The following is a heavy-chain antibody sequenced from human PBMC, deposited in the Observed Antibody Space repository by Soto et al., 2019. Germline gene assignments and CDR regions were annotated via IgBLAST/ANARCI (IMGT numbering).Heavy chain of an antibody. J-gene: IGHJ6*02. CDR1: GYSFSNYW. CDR3: AKIGSGSYLYYGMDV. D-gene: IGHD3-10*01. CDR2: IYAGDSET. Sequence: GESLKISCKGSGYSFSNYWIGWVRQMPGKGLEWMGIIYAGDSETRYSPSFQGQVTISVDKSISTAYLQWNNLEASDTAMYYCAKIGSGSYLYYGMDVWGQGTTVTVSS. V-gene: IGHV5-51*01.